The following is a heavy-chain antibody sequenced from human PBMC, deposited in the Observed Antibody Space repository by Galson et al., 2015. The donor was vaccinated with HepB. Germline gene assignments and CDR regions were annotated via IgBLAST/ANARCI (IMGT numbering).Heavy chain of an antibody. J-gene: IGHJ4*02. V-gene: IGHV3-21*01. D-gene: IGHD6-19*01. Sequence: SLRLSCAASGFTFSTYSINWVRQAPGKGLEWVSSISSSSSSIYYADSVRGRFTISRDNAKNSLYLQMNSLRAEDTAVYYCARGGYSGNFDLAVAGTVGYWGQGTLVTVSS. CDR3: ARGGYSGNFDLAVAGTVGY. CDR2: ISSSSSSI. CDR1: GFTFSTYS.